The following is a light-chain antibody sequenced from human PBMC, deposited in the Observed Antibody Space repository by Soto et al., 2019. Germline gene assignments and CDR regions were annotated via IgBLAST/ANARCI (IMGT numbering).Light chain of an antibody. CDR1: ETVRTN. J-gene: IGKJ2*01. V-gene: IGKV3-15*01. CDR2: GAS. Sequence: IVMTQSPATLSVSPGERVTLSCRASETVRTNLAWFQQKPGQTPRLLIFGASTRATGIPTRFTGSGSETEFTLTIGSLQSEDLAVYYCQQYYNWPPYTFVQGTKLEIK. CDR3: QQYYNWPPYT.